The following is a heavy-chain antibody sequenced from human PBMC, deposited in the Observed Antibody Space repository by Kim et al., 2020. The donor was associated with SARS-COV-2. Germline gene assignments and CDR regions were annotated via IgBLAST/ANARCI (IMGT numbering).Heavy chain of an antibody. V-gene: IGHV4-39*01. CDR1: GGSISSSSYY. CDR2: IYYSGST. J-gene: IGHJ6*04. Sequence: SETLSLTCTVSGGSISSSSYYWGWIRQPPGKGLEWIGSIYYSGSTYYNPSLKSRVTISVDTSKNQFSLKLSSVTAADTAVYYCAASPSTYYDFWSGPRPPSVWGKGTTVTVSS. D-gene: IGHD3-3*01. CDR3: AASPSTYYDFWSGPRPPSV.